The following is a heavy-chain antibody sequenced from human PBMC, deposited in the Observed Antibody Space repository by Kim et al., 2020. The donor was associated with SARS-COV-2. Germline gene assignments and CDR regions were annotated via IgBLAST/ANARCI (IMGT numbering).Heavy chain of an antibody. CDR1: GFNFNGYW. Sequence: GGSLRLSCEASGFNFNGYWMRWVRQAPGKGLEWVANIKPDGSATSYVDSVKGRFTISRDNAKNSLYLRMNNLRAEDTAVYYCTRESSYASDYWGQGMLVTVSS. J-gene: IGHJ4*02. CDR2: IKPDGSAT. V-gene: IGHV3-7*01. CDR3: TRESSYASDY. D-gene: IGHD3-16*01.